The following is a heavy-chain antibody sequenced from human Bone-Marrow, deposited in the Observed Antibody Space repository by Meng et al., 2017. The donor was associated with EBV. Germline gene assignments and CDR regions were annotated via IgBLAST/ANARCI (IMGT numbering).Heavy chain of an antibody. CDR1: AYTVTTFS. Sequence: HGHWVQSEAELKMPGASVTISCMTSAYTVTTFSLCWVRQAPGQGLEWMGWIITNTASSIYGQCFNGRFVFSLDISLATAYLEIGCLQAADTAVYFCARSYNSRYVSYFDSWGQGTLVTVSS. J-gene: IGHJ4*02. CDR3: ARSYNSRYVSYFDS. D-gene: IGHD1-1*01. V-gene: IGHV7-4-1*01. CDR2: IITNTASS.